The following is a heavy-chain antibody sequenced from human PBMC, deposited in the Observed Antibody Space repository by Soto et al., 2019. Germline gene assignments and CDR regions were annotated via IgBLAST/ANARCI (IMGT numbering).Heavy chain of an antibody. J-gene: IGHJ4*02. CDR2: IYYSGST. CDR1: GGSISSGGYY. CDR3: ARDGRMAFDY. Sequence: PSETLSLTCTVSGGSISSGGYYWSWIRQHPGKGLEWIGYIYYSGSTYYNPSLKSRVTISVDTSKNQFSLKLSSVTAADTAVYYCARDGRMAFDYWGQGTLVTVSS. V-gene: IGHV4-31*03.